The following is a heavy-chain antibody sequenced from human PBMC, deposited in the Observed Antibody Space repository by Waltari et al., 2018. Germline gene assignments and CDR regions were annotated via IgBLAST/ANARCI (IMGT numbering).Heavy chain of an antibody. D-gene: IGHD3-22*01. J-gene: IGHJ3*02. CDR3: ARDRRTGYYDSSGFDAFDI. CDR2: IYTSGTT. Sequence: QVQLQESGPGLVKPSQTLSLTCTVSGGSISSGSYYWSWIRHPAGKGLEWIGRIYTSGTTNYNPSLKSRVTISVDTSKNQFSLKLSSVTAADTAVYYCARDRRTGYYDSSGFDAFDIWGQGTMVTVSS. V-gene: IGHV4-61*02. CDR1: GGSISSGSYY.